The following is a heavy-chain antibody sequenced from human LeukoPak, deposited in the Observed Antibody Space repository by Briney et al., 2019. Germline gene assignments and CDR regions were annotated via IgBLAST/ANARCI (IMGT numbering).Heavy chain of an antibody. J-gene: IGHJ4*02. D-gene: IGHD3-22*01. CDR1: GYTFTDYY. V-gene: IGHV1-69-2*01. CDR2: VDPEDGET. CDR3: ASHYYDSSGYYLPIDY. Sequence: ASVKISCKVSGYTFTDYYMHWVPQAPGKGLEWMGLVDPEDGETIYAEKFQGRVTITADTSTDTAYMELSSLRSEDTAVYYCASHYYDSSGYYLPIDYWGQGTLVTVSS.